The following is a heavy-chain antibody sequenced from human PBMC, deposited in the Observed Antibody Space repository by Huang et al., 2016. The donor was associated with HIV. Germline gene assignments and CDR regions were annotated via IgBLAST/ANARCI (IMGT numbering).Heavy chain of an antibody. J-gene: IGHJ4*02. D-gene: IGHD6-19*01. Sequence: EVQLLESGGGLVQPGGSLRLSCVASGFTFHIYTMNWVRQAPGKGLDWVSGIRGSGSSTYYADSGKGRFTISRDNSKNTLYLQMNSLRAEDTAVYFCAKDLNVGGVAGLDYWGQGTLATVSS. CDR2: IRGSGSST. CDR3: AKDLNVGGVAGLDY. V-gene: IGHV3-23*01. CDR1: GFTFHIYT.